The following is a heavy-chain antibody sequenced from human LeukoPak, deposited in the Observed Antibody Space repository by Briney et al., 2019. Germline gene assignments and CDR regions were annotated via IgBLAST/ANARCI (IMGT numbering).Heavy chain of an antibody. CDR2: ISSSRSTI. CDR1: GFTFRSYS. D-gene: IGHD7-27*01. Sequence: GGSLSLSCGACGFTFRSYSMNWVRQAPGKGREGVAYISSSRSTIYYADSVKGRFTVSRDNAKNSLYLEMNSLRAEDTAVYYGARKTGGSLDIWGQGTMVTVSS. CDR3: ARKTGGSLDI. J-gene: IGHJ3*02. V-gene: IGHV3-48*01.